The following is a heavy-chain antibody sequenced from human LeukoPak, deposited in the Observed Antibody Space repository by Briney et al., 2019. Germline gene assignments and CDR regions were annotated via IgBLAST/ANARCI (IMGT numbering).Heavy chain of an antibody. D-gene: IGHD3-10*01. CDR1: GFTFSDYY. CDR2: MSGYGSEI. J-gene: IGHJ5*02. Sequence: GGSLRLSCAASGFTFSDYYMTWIRQAPGKGLEWLSYMSGYGSEIYYADSVKGRFTISRYNYKNTLYLQMNSLGAEDAAVYYCAKEKMVRGVRSWFDPWGQGTLVTVSS. V-gene: IGHV3-11*01. CDR3: AKEKMVRGVRSWFDP.